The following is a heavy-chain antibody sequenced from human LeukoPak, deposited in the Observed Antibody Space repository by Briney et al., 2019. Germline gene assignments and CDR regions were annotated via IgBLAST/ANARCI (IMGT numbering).Heavy chain of an antibody. D-gene: IGHD6-13*01. CDR2: ISYDGSNK. J-gene: IGHJ3*02. V-gene: IGHV3-30*14. CDR1: GFTFSSYA. CDR3: ARDGSSTYHDAFDI. Sequence: GRSLRLSCAASGFTFSSYAMHWVRQAPGKGLEWVAVISYDGSNKYYADSVKGRFTISRDNSKNTLYLQMGSLRAEDMAVYYCARDGSSTYHDAFDIWGQGTMVAVSS.